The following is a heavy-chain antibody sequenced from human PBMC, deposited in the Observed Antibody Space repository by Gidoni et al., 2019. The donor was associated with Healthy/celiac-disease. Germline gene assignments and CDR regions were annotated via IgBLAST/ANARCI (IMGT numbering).Heavy chain of an antibody. J-gene: IGHJ4*02. CDR2: ISNIGDST. CDR3: AKDRALEGSYFDS. V-gene: IGHV3-23*01. Sequence: EVHLLDSGGGWVQPGGSLRLSCAATGFTFSNHAMSWVRQAPGKVRECISGISNIGDSTDYAASVKVRFTISRYNFKNMQYLEMNTLRADDTAIYYCAKDRALEGSYFDSLGQGTLVTVSS. CDR1: GFTFSNHA.